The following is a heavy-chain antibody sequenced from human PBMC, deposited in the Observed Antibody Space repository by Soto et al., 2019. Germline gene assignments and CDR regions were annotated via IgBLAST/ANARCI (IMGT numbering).Heavy chain of an antibody. D-gene: IGHD3-22*01. CDR3: ARYPRDSSGFYYYYYYGMDG. V-gene: IGHV3-30-3*01. CDR1: ELPINIYA. CDR2: ISYDGSNK. J-gene: IGHJ6*02. Sequence: MSLSCLVSELPINIYAMHWVSQAPGKGLEWVAVISYDGSNKYYADSVKGRFTISRDNSKNTLYLQMNSLRAEDTAVYYCARYPRDSSGFYYYYYYGMDGRGRGTTFTFSS.